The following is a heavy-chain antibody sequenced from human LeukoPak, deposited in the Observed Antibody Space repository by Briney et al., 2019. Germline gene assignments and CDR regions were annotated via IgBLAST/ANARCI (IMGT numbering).Heavy chain of an antibody. J-gene: IGHJ2*01. D-gene: IGHD6-19*01. V-gene: IGHV4-34*11. Sequence: PSETLSLTCAVYGGSFSGYYWSWIRQPPGKGLEWIGYIYYSGSTNYNPSLKSRVTMSVDTSKNQFSLNLNSVTAADTAVYYCARDGGAVAAMSPYFDLWGRGTLVTVSS. CDR1: GGSFSGYY. CDR3: ARDGGAVAAMSPYFDL. CDR2: IYYSGST.